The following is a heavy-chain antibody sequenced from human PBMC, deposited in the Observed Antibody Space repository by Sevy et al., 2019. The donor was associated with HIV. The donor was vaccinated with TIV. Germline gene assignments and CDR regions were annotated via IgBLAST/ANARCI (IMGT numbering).Heavy chain of an antibody. J-gene: IGHJ4*02. CDR1: GFTFSSYS. CDR2: ISSSSSTI. V-gene: IGHV3-48*02. CDR3: ARDKKYSSGWGYFDY. D-gene: IGHD6-19*01. Sequence: GGSLRLSCAASGFTFSSYSMNWVHQAPGKGLEWVSYISSSSSTIYYADSVKGRFTISRDNAKNSLYLQMNSLRDEDTAVYYCARDKKYSSGWGYFDYWGQGTLVTVSS.